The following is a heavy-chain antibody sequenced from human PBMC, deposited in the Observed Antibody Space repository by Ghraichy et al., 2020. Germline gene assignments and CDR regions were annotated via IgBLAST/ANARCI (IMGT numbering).Heavy chain of an antibody. CDR1: GASFTGNY. V-gene: IGHV4-34*01. CDR3: TRERPRACTFTGCAAPMDN. J-gene: IGHJ4*02. Sequence: SETLSLTCDVYGASFTGNYWSWVRQPPNKGLEWVGEVNHGGGTNYNTSLKGRVTISMDTSSSQFSLLLTSVTAADTAVYYCTRERPRACTFTGCAAPMDNWGQGTLVTVSS. CDR2: VNHGGGT. D-gene: IGHD2-2*01.